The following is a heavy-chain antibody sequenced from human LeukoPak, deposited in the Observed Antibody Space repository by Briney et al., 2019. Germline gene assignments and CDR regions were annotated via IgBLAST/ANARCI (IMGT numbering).Heavy chain of an antibody. CDR1: GYTLSDLS. CDR3: AAGGVYDLFDY. V-gene: IGHV1-24*01. J-gene: IGHJ4*02. D-gene: IGHD5/OR15-5a*01. CDR2: FDPGDGEI. Sequence: ASVKVSCKVSGYTLSDLSMHWVRQAPGKGLEWMGGFDPGDGEIIYTQKFQGRVTMTEDTSTDTAYMELSSLRSEDTAVYYCAAGGVYDLFDYWGQGTLVTVSS.